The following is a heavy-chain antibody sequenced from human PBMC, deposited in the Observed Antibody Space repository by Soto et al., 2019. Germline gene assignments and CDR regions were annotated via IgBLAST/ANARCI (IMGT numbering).Heavy chain of an antibody. Sequence: PSETLSLTCTVSGGSISSYYWSWIRQPPGKGLEWIGYIYYSGSTNYNPSLKSRVTISVDTSKNQFSLKLSSVTAADTAIYYCARLPQFLWFGALTSRAYYFNYWGPGTLVTVS. CDR1: GGSISSYY. J-gene: IGHJ4*02. V-gene: IGHV4-59*01. CDR2: IYYSGST. D-gene: IGHD3-10*01. CDR3: ARLPQFLWFGALTSRAYYFNY.